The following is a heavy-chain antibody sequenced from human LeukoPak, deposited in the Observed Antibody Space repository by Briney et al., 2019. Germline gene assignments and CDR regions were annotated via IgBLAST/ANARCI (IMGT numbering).Heavy chain of an antibody. CDR1: GGSFSGYY. Sequence: NPSETLSLTCAVYGGSFSGYYWSWIRQPPGKGLEWIGEINHSGSTNYNPSLKSRVTISVDTSKNQFSLKLSSVTAADTAVYYCARDYDSSGYYHRAFQHWGQGTLVTVSS. CDR3: ARDYDSSGYYHRAFQH. J-gene: IGHJ1*01. D-gene: IGHD3-22*01. CDR2: INHSGST. V-gene: IGHV4-34*01.